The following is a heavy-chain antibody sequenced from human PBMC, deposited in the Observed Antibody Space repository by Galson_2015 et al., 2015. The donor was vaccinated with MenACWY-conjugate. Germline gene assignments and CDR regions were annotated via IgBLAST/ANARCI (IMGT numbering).Heavy chain of an antibody. D-gene: IGHD2-21*02. V-gene: IGHV1-2*04. CDR2: INPNTGVA. CDR1: GYTFTGYY. J-gene: IGHJ6*02. CDR3: ARFNDFTMYGLDV. Sequence: SGAEVKKPGESLKVSCMASGYTFTGYYIHWVRQAPGQGLEWMGWINPNTGVANYAQQFQGWVTMTRDTSISTAYMELSSLRADDTAMYYCARFNDFTMYGLDVWGQGTTDTVSS.